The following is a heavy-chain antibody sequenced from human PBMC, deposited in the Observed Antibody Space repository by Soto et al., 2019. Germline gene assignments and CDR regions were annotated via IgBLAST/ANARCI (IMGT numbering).Heavy chain of an antibody. CDR3: ARDLRAGTYYYYGMDV. J-gene: IGHJ6*02. CDR1: GFTFSRYS. V-gene: IGHV3-21*01. Sequence: GGSLRLSCAASGFTFSRYSMNWVRQAPGKGLEWVSSISSGSSYIYYADSVKGRFTISRDNAKNSLYLQMNSLRAEDTAVYYCARDLRAGTYYYYGMDVWGQGTTVTVS. D-gene: IGHD6-19*01. CDR2: ISSGSSYI.